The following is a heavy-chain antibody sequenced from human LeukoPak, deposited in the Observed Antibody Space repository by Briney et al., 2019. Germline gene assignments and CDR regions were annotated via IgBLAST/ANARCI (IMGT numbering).Heavy chain of an antibody. Sequence: ASVKVSCKVSGYTLTELSMHWVRQAPGKGREWMGGFDPEDGETIYAQKFQGRVTMTEDTSTDTAYMELSSLRSEDTAVYYCATSTYYDYVWGSYRLDTWGQGTLVTVSS. D-gene: IGHD3-16*01. CDR2: FDPEDGET. CDR3: ATSTYYDYVWGSYRLDT. V-gene: IGHV1-24*01. CDR1: GYTLTELS. J-gene: IGHJ5*02.